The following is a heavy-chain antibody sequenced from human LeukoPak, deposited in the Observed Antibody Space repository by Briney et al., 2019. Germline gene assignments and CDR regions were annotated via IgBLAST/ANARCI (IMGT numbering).Heavy chain of an antibody. J-gene: IGHJ4*02. CDR1: GFSFSTYS. V-gene: IGHV3-48*02. CDR3: ARINMVRGVISPPDH. D-gene: IGHD3-10*01. CDR2: ITNSSSNI. Sequence: PGGSLRLSCAASGFSFSTYSMNWVRQAPGKGLEWVSYITNSSSNIYYADSVKGRFTISRDKAKNSLYLQMNSLRDEDTAVYYCARINMVRGVISPPDHWGQGTLVTVSS.